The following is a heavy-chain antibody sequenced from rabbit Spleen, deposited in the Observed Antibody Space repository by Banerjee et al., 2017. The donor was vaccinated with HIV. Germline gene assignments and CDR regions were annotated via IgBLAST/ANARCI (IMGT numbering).Heavy chain of an antibody. J-gene: IGHJ4*01. CDR2: IYGGSSGST. D-gene: IGHD6-1*01. Sequence: QSLEESGGDLVKPGASLTLTCTASGFSFSSAYYMCWVRQAPGKGLEWIACIYGGSSGSTYYASWAKGRFTISKTSSTTVTLQMTSLTAADTATYFCARDDPINAGYATAGYAIPFYFNLWGPGTLVTVS. CDR3: ARDDPINAGYATAGYAIPFYFNL. CDR1: GFSFSSAYY. V-gene: IGHV1S40*01.